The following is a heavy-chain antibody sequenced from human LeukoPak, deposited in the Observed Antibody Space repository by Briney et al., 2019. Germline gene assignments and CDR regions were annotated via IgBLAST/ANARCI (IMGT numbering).Heavy chain of an antibody. D-gene: IGHD2-21*02. J-gene: IGHJ3*02. CDR3: VRELGDNSFPTFAI. Sequence: PSETLSLTCTVSGDSVSSGRYYWNWIRQPPGMGLEWLGYIYYSGSTNYNPSLKSRVTISLDTSKNQLSLKLSSVTDADTAVYYCVRELGDNSFPTFAIWGPGTMVTASS. CDR2: IYYSGST. CDR1: GDSVSSGRYY. V-gene: IGHV4-61*01.